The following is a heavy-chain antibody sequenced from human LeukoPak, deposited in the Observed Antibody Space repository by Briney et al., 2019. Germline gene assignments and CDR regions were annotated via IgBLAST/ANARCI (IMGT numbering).Heavy chain of an antibody. CDR1: GFTFSSYG. CDR3: AKDGSMVRGVPCFDY. V-gene: IGHV3-23*01. J-gene: IGHJ4*02. Sequence: GGSLRLSCAASGFTFSSYGMSWVRQAPGKGLEWVSAISGSGGSTYYADSVKGRFTISRDNSKNTLYLQMNSLRAEDTAVYYCAKDGSMVRGVPCFDYWGQGTLVTVSS. D-gene: IGHD3-10*01. CDR2: ISGSGGST.